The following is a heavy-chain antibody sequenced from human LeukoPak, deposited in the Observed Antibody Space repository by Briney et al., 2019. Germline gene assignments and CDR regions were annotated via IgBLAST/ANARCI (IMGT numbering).Heavy chain of an antibody. V-gene: IGHV3-30*02. D-gene: IGHD3-22*01. CDR2: IRYDGSNK. CDR3: ASGYYYDSSGYPTTDPDFDY. CDR1: GFTFSNYG. Sequence: GGSLRLSCAASGFTFSNYGMHWVRQAPGKGLEWVAFIRYDGSNKYYADSVKGRFTISRDNSKNTLYLQMNSLRAEDTAVYYCASGYYYDSSGYPTTDPDFDYWGQGTLVTVSS. J-gene: IGHJ4*02.